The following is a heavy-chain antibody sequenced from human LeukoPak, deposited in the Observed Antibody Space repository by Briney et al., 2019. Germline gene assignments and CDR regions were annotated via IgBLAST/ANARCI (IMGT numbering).Heavy chain of an antibody. CDR3: ARDQSFGYSYGPYYYYGMDV. CDR1: GFTFSSYS. J-gene: IGHJ6*02. Sequence: GGSLRLSCAASGFTFSSYSMNWVRQAPGKGLEWVSYISSSSSTIYYADSVKGRFTISRDNAKNSLYLQMNSLRAEDTAVYYCARDQSFGYSYGPYYYYGMDVWGQGTTVTVSS. V-gene: IGHV3-48*01. CDR2: ISSSSSTI. D-gene: IGHD5-18*01.